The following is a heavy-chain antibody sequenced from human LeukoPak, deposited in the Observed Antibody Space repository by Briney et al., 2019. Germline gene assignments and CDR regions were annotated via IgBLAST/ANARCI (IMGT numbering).Heavy chain of an antibody. J-gene: IGHJ6*03. V-gene: IGHV4-30-2*05. CDR2: IYHSGTT. CDR3: ARADYSSTWSHDYYYMDV. D-gene: IGHD6-13*01. CDR1: GVSISRGGYA. Sequence: SETLSLTCAVSGVSISRGGYAWHWIRQPPGKGLEWIAYIYHSGTTYYNPSLKSRATISVDTSKNQFSLKLSSVTAADTAVYYCARADYSSTWSHDYYYMDVWGKGTTVTVSS.